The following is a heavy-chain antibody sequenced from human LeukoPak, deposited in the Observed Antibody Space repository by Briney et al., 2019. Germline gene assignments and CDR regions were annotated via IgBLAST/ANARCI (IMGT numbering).Heavy chain of an antibody. CDR2: INPNSGGT. D-gene: IGHD2-21*02. J-gene: IGHJ4*02. CDR1: GYTFTGYY. CDR3: ARGRKSVTLFDY. V-gene: IGHV1-2*02. Sequence: ASVKVSCKASGYTFTGYYMYWVRQAPGQGLEWMGWINPNSGGTNYAQRFQGRVTMSRDTSISTAYMELSRLRSDDTGVYYCARGRKSVTLFDYWGQGTLVTVSS.